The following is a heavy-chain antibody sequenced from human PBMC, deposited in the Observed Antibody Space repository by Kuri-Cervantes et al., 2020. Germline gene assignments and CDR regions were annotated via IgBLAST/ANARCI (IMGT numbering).Heavy chain of an antibody. CDR2: IFYSGSS. D-gene: IGHD3-16*02. Sequence: SETLSLTCTVSGGSISSSSYYWGWIRQPPGKGLEWIGHIFYSGSSYSNPSLTSRVTISLDTSQNQFSLKLTSVTASDTAVYYCVRENLLPSGGTVIRGWIDPWGQGTLVTVSS. CDR3: VRENLLPSGGTVIRGWIDP. V-gene: IGHV4-39*07. J-gene: IGHJ5*02. CDR1: GGSISSSSYY.